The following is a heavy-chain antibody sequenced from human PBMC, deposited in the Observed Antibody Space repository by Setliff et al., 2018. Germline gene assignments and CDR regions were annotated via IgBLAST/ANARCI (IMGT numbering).Heavy chain of an antibody. J-gene: IGHJ4*02. CDR2: IYIGGSA. D-gene: IGHD4-17*01. V-gene: IGHV4-4*07. CDR1: GGSISSYY. CDR3: AGGRRYDYGWDFDY. Sequence: PSETLSLTCTVSGGSISSYYWSWIRQPAGKGLEWIGHIYIGGSANYNPSLKSRVTMSIDTSKNQFSLKVSSVTAADTAVYYCAGGRRYDYGWDFDYWGQGTLVTVSS.